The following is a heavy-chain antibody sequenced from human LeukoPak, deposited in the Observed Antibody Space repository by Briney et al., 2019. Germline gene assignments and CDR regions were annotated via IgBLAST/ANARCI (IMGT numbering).Heavy chain of an antibody. Sequence: GGSLRLSCAASGFTVSSNYMSWVRQAPGKGQEWVSVIYSGGSTYYADSVKGRFTISRDNSKNTVYLQMNRLRTEDTAVYYCATEYKSSSGAFEIWGQGTMVTVSS. D-gene: IGHD6-6*01. V-gene: IGHV3-66*02. CDR1: GFTVSSNY. J-gene: IGHJ3*02. CDR2: IYSGGST. CDR3: ATEYKSSSGAFEI.